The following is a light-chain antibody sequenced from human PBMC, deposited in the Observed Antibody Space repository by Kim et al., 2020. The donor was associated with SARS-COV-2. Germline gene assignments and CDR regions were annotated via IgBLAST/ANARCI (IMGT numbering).Light chain of an antibody. Sequence: SLCPRERPTHSCRASQSISTYSLWYRPSPGQPPRRLIIDASTRARGIPARFSGGGSGTAFTLTSSSPRPEDFAVYYFQHRANWPYTFGQGTKLEI. CDR1: QSISTY. CDR2: DAS. V-gene: IGKV3-11*01. CDR3: QHRANWPYT. J-gene: IGKJ2*01.